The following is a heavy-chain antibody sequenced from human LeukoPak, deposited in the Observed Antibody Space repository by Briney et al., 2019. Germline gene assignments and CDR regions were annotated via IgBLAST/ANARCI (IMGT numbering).Heavy chain of an antibody. CDR1: GGSISSSGYF. D-gene: IGHD6-6*01. CDR3: ARAPYSSSSVDY. J-gene: IGHJ4*02. Sequence: SETLSLTCTVSGGSISSSGYFWTWIRQQPGKGLEWIGYIYYSGSTYYNPSLKSRVTISVDLSKNQFSLKLSSVTAADTAVYYCARAPYSSSSVDYWGQGTLVTVSS. CDR2: IYYSGST. V-gene: IGHV4-31*03.